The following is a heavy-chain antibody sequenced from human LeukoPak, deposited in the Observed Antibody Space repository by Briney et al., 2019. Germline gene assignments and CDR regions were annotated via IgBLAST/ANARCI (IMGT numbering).Heavy chain of an antibody. Sequence: PGGSLRLSCAASGFTFSSYGMHWVRQAPGKGLEWVAVIWYDGSNKYYADSVKSRFTISRDNSKNTLYLQMNSLRAEDTAVYYCARDSGSYRPDWFDPWGQGTLVTVSS. J-gene: IGHJ5*02. V-gene: IGHV3-33*01. CDR2: IWYDGSNK. CDR1: GFTFSSYG. CDR3: ARDSGSYRPDWFDP. D-gene: IGHD1-26*01.